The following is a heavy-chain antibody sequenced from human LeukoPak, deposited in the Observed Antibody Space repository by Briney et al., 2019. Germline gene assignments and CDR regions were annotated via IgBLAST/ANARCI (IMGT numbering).Heavy chain of an antibody. CDR3: AKDDPTGRYL. CDR1: GFTFSSYG. J-gene: IGHJ4*02. Sequence: QPGRSLRLSCAASGFTFSSYGMHWVRQTPGRGLEWVTFIHNYETTEYYADSVKGRFTISRDNSKNTVYLQMNSLRVEDTAVYYCAKDDPTGRYLWGQGTLVTVSS. CDR2: IHNYETTE. V-gene: IGHV3-30*02. D-gene: IGHD1-26*01.